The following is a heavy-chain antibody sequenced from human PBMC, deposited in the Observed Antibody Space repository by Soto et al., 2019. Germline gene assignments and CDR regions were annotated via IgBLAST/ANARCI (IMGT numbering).Heavy chain of an antibody. J-gene: IGHJ6*02. V-gene: IGHV1-18*01. D-gene: IGHD6-19*01. CDR1: GYTFTSYG. Sequence: QVQLVQSGAEVKKPGASVKVSCKASGYTFTSYGISWVRQAPGQGLEWMGWISAYNGNTNYAQKLQGRVTMTTDTSTSTAYMELRSPRSDDTAVYYCARDTPGQWLVRGGPSENGMDVWGQGTTVTVSS. CDR2: ISAYNGNT. CDR3: ARDTPGQWLVRGGPSENGMDV.